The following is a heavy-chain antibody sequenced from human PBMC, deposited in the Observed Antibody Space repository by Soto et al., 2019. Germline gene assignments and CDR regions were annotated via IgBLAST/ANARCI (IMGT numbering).Heavy chain of an antibody. CDR1: GFTFDNYG. CDR3: AKGTLSLVRFLEWSYGMDV. Sequence: GGSLRLSCAASGFTFDNYGMSWVRQAPGKGLEWVATVSGSGGSTYYADSVKGRFTISRDNSKNTLYLQMNSLRAEDTAVYYCAKGTLSLVRFLEWSYGMDVWGQGTTVTVSS. J-gene: IGHJ6*02. V-gene: IGHV3-23*01. CDR2: VSGSGGST. D-gene: IGHD3-3*01.